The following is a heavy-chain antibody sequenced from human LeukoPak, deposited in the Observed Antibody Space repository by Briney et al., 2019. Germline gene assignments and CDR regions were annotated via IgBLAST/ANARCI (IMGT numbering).Heavy chain of an antibody. D-gene: IGHD2-2*01. CDR1: GDSVSSNSVT. V-gene: IGHV6-1*01. CDR3: ARRLTQYDCFDP. CDR2: TYYRSTWYN. J-gene: IGHJ5*02. Sequence: SQTLSLTCAISGDSVSSNSVTWNWIRQFPSRGLEWLGRTYYRSTWYNDYAVSVRGRITVNPDTSKNQLSLHLNSVTPEDTAVYYCARRLTQYDCFDPWGQGILVTVSS.